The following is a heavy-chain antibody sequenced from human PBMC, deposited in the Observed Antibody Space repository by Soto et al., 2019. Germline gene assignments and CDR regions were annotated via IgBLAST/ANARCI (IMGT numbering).Heavy chain of an antibody. CDR2: IPYDGSNK. CDR1: GFTFSSYA. J-gene: IGHJ6*02. V-gene: IGHV3-30-3*01. CDR3: AREQEYYYYGMDV. Sequence: GGSLRLSCAASGFTFSSYAMHWVRQAPGKGLEWVAVIPYDGSNKYYADSVKGRFTISRDNSKNTLYLQMNSLRAEDTAVYYCAREQEYYYYGMDVWGQGTTVTVSS.